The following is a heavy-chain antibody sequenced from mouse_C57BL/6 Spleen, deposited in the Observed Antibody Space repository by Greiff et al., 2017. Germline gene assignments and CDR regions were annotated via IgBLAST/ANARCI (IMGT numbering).Heavy chain of an antibody. CDR3: ARGWAAQATYAMDY. V-gene: IGHV1-82*01. CDR1: GYAFSSSW. J-gene: IGHJ4*01. Sequence: VQLQESGPELVKPGASVKISCKASGYAFSSSWMNWVKQRPGKGLEWIGRIYPGDGDTNYNGKFKGKATLTADKSSSTAYMQLSSLTSEDSAVYFCARGWAAQATYAMDYWGQGTSVTVSS. D-gene: IGHD3-2*02. CDR2: IYPGDGDT.